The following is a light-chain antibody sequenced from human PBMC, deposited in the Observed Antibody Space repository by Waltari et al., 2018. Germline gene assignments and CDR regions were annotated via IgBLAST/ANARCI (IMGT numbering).Light chain of an antibody. CDR3: QQYNQWPLT. Sequence: EIVMTQSPATLSVSRGGSATLSCRTSLSIDDSLAWYQQKPGHPPRLLIHGASTRDTGIPVWFSGSGSGTDFTLTITGLQSEDFAVYFCQQYNQWPLTFGRGTKVEIK. CDR1: LSIDDS. J-gene: IGKJ4*01. V-gene: IGKV3-15*01. CDR2: GAS.